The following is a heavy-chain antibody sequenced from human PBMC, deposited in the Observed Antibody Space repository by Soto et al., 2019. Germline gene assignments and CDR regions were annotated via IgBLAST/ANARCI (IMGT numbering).Heavy chain of an antibody. J-gene: IGHJ3*02. CDR3: ASLIVLMVYAIPNDAFDI. V-gene: IGHV4-59*08. Sequence: SETLSLTCTVSGGSISSYYWSWIRQPPGKGLEWIGYIYYSGSTNYNPSLKSRVTISVDTSKNHFSLKLSSVTAADTAVYYCASLIVLMVYAIPNDAFDIWGQGTMVTVSS. CDR2: IYYSGST. D-gene: IGHD2-8*01. CDR1: GGSISSYY.